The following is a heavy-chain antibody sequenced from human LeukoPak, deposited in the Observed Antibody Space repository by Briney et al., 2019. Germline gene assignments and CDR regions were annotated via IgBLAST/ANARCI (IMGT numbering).Heavy chain of an antibody. CDR2: INPNSGGT. CDR1: GYTFTGYY. D-gene: IGHD6-6*01. J-gene: IGHJ4*02. Sequence: GASVKVSCKASGYTFTGYYMHWVRQAPGQGLEWMGWINPNSGGTNYAQKVQGRVTMTRDTSISTAYMELNRLRSDDTAVYYCARDKSSSAEQYFDYWGQGTLVTVSS. CDR3: ARDKSSSAEQYFDY. V-gene: IGHV1-2*02.